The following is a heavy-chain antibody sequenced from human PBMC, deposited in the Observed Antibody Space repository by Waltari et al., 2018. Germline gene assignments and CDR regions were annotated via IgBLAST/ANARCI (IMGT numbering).Heavy chain of an antibody. CDR3: ARHISGNRYAIDY. J-gene: IGHJ4*02. Sequence: EVQFVQSGAEVKKPGESLRISCQVSGYIFSNYWIRWVPQMPGKVLEWMGGIDPSDSYIDDSPSFEGHVTISTARSITTAYLQCSSLRAADSAMYYCARHISGNRYAIDYWGQGTLVTVSS. CDR2: IDPSDSYI. D-gene: IGHD3-3*02. V-gene: IGHV5-10-1*03. CDR1: GYIFSNYW.